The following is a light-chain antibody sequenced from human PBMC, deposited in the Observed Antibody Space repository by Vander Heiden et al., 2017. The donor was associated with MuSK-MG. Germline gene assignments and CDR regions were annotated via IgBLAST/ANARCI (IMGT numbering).Light chain of an antibody. J-gene: IGLJ2*01. CDR1: SPNDGNNA. CDR3: AAWDDGLNGVV. Sequence: QSVLTHPPPVSEAPRQRVPISCSASSPNDGNNAVNWYRQLPGKAPKLLIYYDDVRTSGVADRFSGSESGTSAYLAISRLQSEDEADYYCAAWDDGLNGVVFGGGTKLTVL. V-gene: IGLV1-36*01. CDR2: YDD.